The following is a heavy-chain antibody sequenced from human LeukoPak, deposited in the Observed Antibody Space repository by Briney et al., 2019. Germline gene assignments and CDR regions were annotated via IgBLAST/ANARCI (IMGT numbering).Heavy chain of an antibody. CDR1: GFNFNTYT. Sequence: GGSLRLSCAASGFNFNTYTMNWVRQAPGKGLEWVSSISSDSSYIYYADAVHGRFTVSRDDAKYSLYLQMNSLRAEDTAVYYCVRGSYGAYDYWGQGSLVTVSS. D-gene: IGHD4-17*01. CDR3: VRGSYGAYDY. CDR2: ISSDSSYI. J-gene: IGHJ4*02. V-gene: IGHV3-21*01.